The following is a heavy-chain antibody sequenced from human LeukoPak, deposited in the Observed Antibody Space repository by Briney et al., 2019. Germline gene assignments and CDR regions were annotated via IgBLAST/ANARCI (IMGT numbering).Heavy chain of an antibody. J-gene: IGHJ4*02. D-gene: IGHD3/OR15-3a*01. V-gene: IGHV4-59*12. CDR1: GGSISKYY. Sequence: PSETLSLTCTVSGGSISKYYWSWIRQPPGKGLEWIGYIYYSGSTNYNPSLKSRVTISVDTSKNQFSLKLSSVTAADTAVYYCARGMDCNYFFDYWGQGTLVTVSS. CDR2: IYYSGST. CDR3: ARGMDCNYFFDY.